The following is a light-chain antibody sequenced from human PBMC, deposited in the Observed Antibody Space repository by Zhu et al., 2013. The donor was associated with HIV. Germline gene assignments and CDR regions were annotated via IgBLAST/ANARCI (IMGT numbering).Light chain of an antibody. J-gene: IGLJ3*02. CDR3: AAWDDSLNSWL. CDR2: RNN. CDR1: TSNIGAGYD. Sequence: QSVLTQAPSASGAPGQRVTISCTGSTSNIGAGYDVHWYQHLPGTAPKLLIYRNNQRPSGVPDRFSGSKSGTSASLAISGLQSEDGADYYCAAWDDSLNSWLFGGGTKLTVL. V-gene: IGLV1-44*01.